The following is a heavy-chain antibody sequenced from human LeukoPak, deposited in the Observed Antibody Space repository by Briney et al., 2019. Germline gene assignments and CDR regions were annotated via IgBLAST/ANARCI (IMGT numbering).Heavy chain of an antibody. V-gene: IGHV1-8*01. D-gene: IGHD6-13*01. CDR2: MNPSGHT. CDR1: GYTFTTYD. Sequence: ASVKVSCRPSGYTFTTYDINWVRQASGQGLEWMGWMNPSGHTGYAQKFQGRVIMTRDTSTGTVYMELSGLRSEDTAVYYCWVGQQLVDYYYYGMDVWGQGTTVTVSS. CDR3: WVGQQLVDYYYYGMDV. J-gene: IGHJ6*02.